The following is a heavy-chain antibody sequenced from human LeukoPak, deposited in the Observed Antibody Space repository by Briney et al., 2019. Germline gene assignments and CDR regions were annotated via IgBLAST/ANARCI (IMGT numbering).Heavy chain of an antibody. J-gene: IGHJ6*02. V-gene: IGHV1-46*01. CDR3: ARSGRRQYGMDV. Sequence: GASVRVSCKASGYTFTSYYMHWVRQAPGQGLEWMGIINPSGGSTSYAQKFQGRVTMTRDTSTSTVYMELSSLRSEDTAVYYCARSGRRQYGMDVWGQGTTVTVSS. CDR2: INPSGGST. CDR1: GYTFTSYY. D-gene: IGHD6-25*01.